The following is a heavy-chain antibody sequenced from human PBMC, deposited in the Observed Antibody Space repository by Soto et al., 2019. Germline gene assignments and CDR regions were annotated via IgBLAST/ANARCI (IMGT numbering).Heavy chain of an antibody. CDR3: ARGDYGDSLIDP. V-gene: IGHV4-59*01. D-gene: IGHD4-17*01. CDR1: GGSISSYY. Sequence: SETLSLTCTVSGGSISSYYWSWIRQPPGKGLEWIGYIYYSGSTNYNPSLKSRVTISVDTSKNQFSLKLSSVTAADTAVYYCARGDYGDSLIDPWGQGTLVTVSS. J-gene: IGHJ5*02. CDR2: IYYSGST.